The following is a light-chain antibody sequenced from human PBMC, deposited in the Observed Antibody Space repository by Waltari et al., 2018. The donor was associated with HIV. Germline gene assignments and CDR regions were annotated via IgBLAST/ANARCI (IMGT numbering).Light chain of an antibody. Sequence: DIQMTQSPSTLSVSVGDRVTITCRASQSISNWLAWYQQKPGEAPKLLVYKTSSLESGVPSRFSGSGSGTEFTLTISSLQPDDFATYYCQQFHRYPVTFGQGTRLEIK. V-gene: IGKV1-5*03. CDR2: KTS. CDR1: QSISNW. J-gene: IGKJ5*01. CDR3: QQFHRYPVT.